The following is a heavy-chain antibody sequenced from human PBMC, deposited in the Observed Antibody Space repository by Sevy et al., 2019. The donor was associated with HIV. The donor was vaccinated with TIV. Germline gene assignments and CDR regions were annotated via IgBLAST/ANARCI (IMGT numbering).Heavy chain of an antibody. J-gene: IGHJ5*02. V-gene: IGHV1-18*01. CDR3: ARVPSGSYWSWFDP. CDR2: ISCYNGNT. CDR1: GYTFTSYG. D-gene: IGHD1-26*01. Sequence: ASVKVSCKASGYTFTSYGISWVRQAPGQGLEWMGWISCYNGNTNYAQKLQGRVTMTTDTSTSTAYMELRSLGSDDTAVFYCARVPSGSYWSWFDPWGQGTLVTVSS.